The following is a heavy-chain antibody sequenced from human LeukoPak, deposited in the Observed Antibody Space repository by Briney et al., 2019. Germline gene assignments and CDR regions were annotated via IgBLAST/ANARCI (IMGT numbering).Heavy chain of an antibody. J-gene: IGHJ6*02. CDR2: INTDNGNR. CDR3: ARDKALTTSYGMDV. D-gene: IGHD2/OR15-2a*01. V-gene: IGHV1-3*04. CDR1: EYTFTNYA. Sequence: ASVKVSCKASEYTFTNYAIHWVRQAPGQGLEWMGWINTDNGNRKYAQKFQGRVTITSDTSANTVNMELTSLRSEDTAVYFCARDKALTTSYGMDVWGQGTTVTVSS.